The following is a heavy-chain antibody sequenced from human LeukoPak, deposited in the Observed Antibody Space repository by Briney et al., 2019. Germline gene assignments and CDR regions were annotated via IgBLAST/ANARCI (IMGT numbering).Heavy chain of an antibody. CDR3: AKDRVVDTAMGDYYYGMDV. Sequence: GGSLRLSCAASGLTFSSYAMSWVRQAPGKGLEWVSAISGSGGSTYYADSVKGRFTISRDNSKNTLYLQMNSLRAEDTAVYYCAKDRVVDTAMGDYYYGMDVWGQGTTVTVSS. J-gene: IGHJ6*02. CDR1: GLTFSSYA. V-gene: IGHV3-23*01. D-gene: IGHD5-18*01. CDR2: ISGSGGST.